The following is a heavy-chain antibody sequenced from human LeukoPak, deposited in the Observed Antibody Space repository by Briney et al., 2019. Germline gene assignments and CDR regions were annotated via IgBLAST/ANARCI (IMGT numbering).Heavy chain of an antibody. J-gene: IGHJ4*02. Sequence: GGSLRLSCAASGFNFSSYSMNWVRQAPGKGLEWVSSISSSGSYIFYADSVEGRFTISRDNARNSLYLQMNSLRAEDTAVYYCARDLGYSSGPNYWGQGTRVTVSS. CDR3: ARDLGYSSGPNY. D-gene: IGHD6-19*01. V-gene: IGHV3-21*01. CDR1: GFNFSSYS. CDR2: ISSSGSYI.